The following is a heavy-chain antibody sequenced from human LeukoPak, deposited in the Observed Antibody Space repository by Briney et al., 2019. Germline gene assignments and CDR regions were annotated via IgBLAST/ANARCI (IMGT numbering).Heavy chain of an antibody. CDR1: GFTFSSYW. CDR2: INSDGSST. V-gene: IGHV3-74*01. CDR3: ARDETYYYDSSGYDH. D-gene: IGHD3-22*01. Sequence: GGSLRLYCAASGFTFSSYWMHWVRQAPGKGLVWVSRINSDGSSTSYADSVKGRFTISRDNAKNTLYLQMNSLRAEDTAVYYCARDETYYYDSSGYDHWGQGTLVTVSS. J-gene: IGHJ4*02.